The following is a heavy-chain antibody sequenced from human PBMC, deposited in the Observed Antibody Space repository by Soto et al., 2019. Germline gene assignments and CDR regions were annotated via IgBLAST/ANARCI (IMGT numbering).Heavy chain of an antibody. Sequence: AVKVSCKASGGTFSSYAISWVRQAPGQGLEWMGGIIPIFGTANYAQKFQGRVTITADESTSTAYMELSSLRSEDTAVYYCARMYYYDSSGAFDYWGQGTLVTVSS. CDR3: ARMYYYDSSGAFDY. J-gene: IGHJ4*02. D-gene: IGHD3-22*01. CDR1: GGTFSSYA. V-gene: IGHV1-69*13. CDR2: IIPIFGTA.